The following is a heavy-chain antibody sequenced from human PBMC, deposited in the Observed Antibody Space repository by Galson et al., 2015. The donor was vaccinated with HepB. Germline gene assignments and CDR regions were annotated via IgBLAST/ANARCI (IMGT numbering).Heavy chain of an antibody. J-gene: IGHJ4*02. V-gene: IGHV3-15*01. Sequence: SLRLSCAASGFTFSDARMSWVRQAPGKGLEWVGRIKSRTFGGKADYGTPVKGRFTISRGDSKHTLSLLMNSLKTEDTAVYYCTTTVRPEDFVDYWGQGSLVTVSS. CDR3: TTTVRPEDFVDY. CDR2: IKSRTFGGKA. CDR1: GFTFSDAR. D-gene: IGHD1-14*01.